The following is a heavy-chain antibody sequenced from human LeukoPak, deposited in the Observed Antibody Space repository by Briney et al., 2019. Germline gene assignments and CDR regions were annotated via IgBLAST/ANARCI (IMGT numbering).Heavy chain of an antibody. D-gene: IGHD3-16*02. CDR1: GGTFSSYA. V-gene: IGHV1-69*13. Sequence: SVKVSCKASGGTFSSYAISWVRQAPGQGLEWMGGIIPIFGTANYAQKFQGRVTITADESTSTAYMELGSLRSEDTAVYYCATCYDYVWGSYRSSPCAFDIWGQGTMVTVSS. CDR2: IIPIFGTA. J-gene: IGHJ3*02. CDR3: ATCYDYVWGSYRSSPCAFDI.